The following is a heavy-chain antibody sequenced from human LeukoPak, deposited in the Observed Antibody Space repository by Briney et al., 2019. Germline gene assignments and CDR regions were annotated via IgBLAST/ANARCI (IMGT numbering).Heavy chain of an antibody. J-gene: IGHJ4*02. V-gene: IGHV3-7*01. CDR3: AKWNYAFDS. CDR2: INQDGSDA. D-gene: IGHD3-16*01. Sequence: GGSLRLSCAASGLTFSTYRMSWVRQAPGKGLECVANINQDGSDADYVDTVKGRFTVSRDNARGLLYLQMNSLRAADTAVDYCAKWNYAFDSWGQGTLVTVSS. CDR1: GLTFSTYR.